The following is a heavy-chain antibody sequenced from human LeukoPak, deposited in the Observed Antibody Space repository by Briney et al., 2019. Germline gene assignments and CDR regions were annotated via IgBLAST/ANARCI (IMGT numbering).Heavy chain of an antibody. CDR1: GHTFTNFG. CDR3: ARNRGATWWDLVDY. Sequence: ASVKVSCKASGHTFTNFGITWVRQAPGQGLEWMGWIGADSGNTNYAQKFQGRVTLSIDTSTSTAYIELRTLGSDDTAVYFCARNRGATWWDLVDYWGQGTLVTVSS. J-gene: IGHJ4*02. V-gene: IGHV1-18*01. D-gene: IGHD1-26*01. CDR2: IGADSGNT.